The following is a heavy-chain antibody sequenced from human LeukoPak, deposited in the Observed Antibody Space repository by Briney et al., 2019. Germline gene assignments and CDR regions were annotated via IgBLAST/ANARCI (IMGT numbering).Heavy chain of an antibody. J-gene: IGHJ6*02. CDR2: IIPIFGTA. CDR1: GGTFSSYA. Sequence: SVKVSCKASGGTFSSYAISWVRQAPGQGLEWMGGIIPIFGTANCAQKFQGRVTITADESTSTAYMELSSLRSEDTAVYYCARAYGDYHYGMDVWGQGTTVTVSS. D-gene: IGHD4-17*01. V-gene: IGHV1-69*13. CDR3: ARAYGDYHYGMDV.